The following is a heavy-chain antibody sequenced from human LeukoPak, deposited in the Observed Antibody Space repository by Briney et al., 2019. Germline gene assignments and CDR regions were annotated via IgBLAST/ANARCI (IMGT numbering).Heavy chain of an antibody. J-gene: IGHJ4*02. CDR2: IGGRSI. V-gene: IGHV3-23*01. Sequence: GSLRFSCATSGFTFGTYAMSWVRQAPGKGLEWVSAIGGRSIFYADSVKGRFTISRDNSKNTLYLQMNSLRVEDTAIYYCAKNDGHCSGGSCFDSWGQGTLVTVSS. D-gene: IGHD2-15*01. CDR1: GFTFGTYA. CDR3: AKNDGHCSGGSCFDS.